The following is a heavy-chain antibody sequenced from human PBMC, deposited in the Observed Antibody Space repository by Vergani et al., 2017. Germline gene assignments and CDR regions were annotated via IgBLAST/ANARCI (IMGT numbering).Heavy chain of an antibody. Sequence: EVQLLESGGGLVQPGGSLRLSCAASGFTFSRHWMHWVRQAPGKGLVWVSRVNPEGTNTPYADSVKGRFTISRDNAKNSLYLQMNSLRAEDTAVYYCARDVRGAYWGQGTLVTVSS. D-gene: IGHD3-10*02. CDR3: ARDVRGAY. CDR2: VNPEGTNT. V-gene: IGHV3-74*01. J-gene: IGHJ4*02. CDR1: GFTFSRHW.